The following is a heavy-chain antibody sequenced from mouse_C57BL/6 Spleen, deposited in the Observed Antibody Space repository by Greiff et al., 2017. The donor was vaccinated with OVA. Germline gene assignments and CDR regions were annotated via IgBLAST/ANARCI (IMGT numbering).Heavy chain of an antibody. Sequence: VQLKQSGTVLARPGASVKMSCKTSGYTFTSYWMHWVKQRPGQGLEWIGAIYPGNSDTSYNQKFKGKAKLTAVTSASTAYMELSSLTNEDSAAYYCTRNYGSSPAWFAYWGQGTLVTVSA. CDR1: GYTFTSYW. J-gene: IGHJ3*01. CDR2: IYPGNSDT. V-gene: IGHV1-5*01. CDR3: TRNYGSSPAWFAY. D-gene: IGHD1-1*01.